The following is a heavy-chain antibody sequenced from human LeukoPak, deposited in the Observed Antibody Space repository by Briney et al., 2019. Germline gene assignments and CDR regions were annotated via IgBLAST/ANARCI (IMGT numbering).Heavy chain of an antibody. CDR1: GGSISSGDYY. CDR2: IYYSGST. CDR3: ARGRIPDWFDP. J-gene: IGHJ5*02. Sequence: SETLSLTCTVSGGSISSGDYYWSWIRQPPGKGLEWIGYIYYSGSTYYNPSLESRVTISVDTSKNQFSLKLSSVTAADTAVYYCARGRIPDWFDPWGQGTLVTVSS. V-gene: IGHV4-30-4*01.